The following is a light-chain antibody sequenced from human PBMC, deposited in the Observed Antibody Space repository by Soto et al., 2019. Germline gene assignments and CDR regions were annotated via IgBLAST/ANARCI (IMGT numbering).Light chain of an antibody. CDR2: GAS. CDR1: QSVSSSY. CDR3: HQSYSAPQT. J-gene: IGKJ1*01. V-gene: IGKV3-20*01. Sequence: EIVLTQSPGTLSLSPGERATLSCRASQSVSSSYLAWYQQKPGQAPRLLIYGASSRATGIPDRFSGSGSGTDFTLTISRLEPEDFATYYCHQSYSAPQTFGQGTKVEIK.